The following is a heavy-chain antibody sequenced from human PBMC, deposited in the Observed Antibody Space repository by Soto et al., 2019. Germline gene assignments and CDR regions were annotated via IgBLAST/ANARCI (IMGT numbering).Heavy chain of an antibody. Sequence: GGSLRLSCAASGFTFSNYAMSWVRQAPGRGLEWVSAISDSGGNTNYVDSVKGRFTISRDNSKNTLYLQMNRLRAEDTAVYYCAKDRIPGWYTDFDYWGQGTLVTVSS. CDR2: ISDSGGNT. V-gene: IGHV3-23*01. D-gene: IGHD6-19*01. J-gene: IGHJ4*02. CDR3: AKDRIPGWYTDFDY. CDR1: GFTFSNYA.